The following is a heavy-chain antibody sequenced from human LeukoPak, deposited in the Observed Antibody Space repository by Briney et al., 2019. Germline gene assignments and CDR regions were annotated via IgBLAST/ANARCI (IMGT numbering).Heavy chain of an antibody. D-gene: IGHD2-21*02. J-gene: IGHJ3*02. CDR1: GFTFSSYA. CDR3: AKVNIVVVTADAFDI. V-gene: IGHV3-23*01. Sequence: PGGSLRLSCAASGFTFSSYAMSWVRQAPGKGLEWVPAISGSGGSTYYADSVKGRFTISRDNSKNTLYLQMNSLRAEDTAVYYCAKVNIVVVTADAFDIWGQGTMVTVSS. CDR2: ISGSGGST.